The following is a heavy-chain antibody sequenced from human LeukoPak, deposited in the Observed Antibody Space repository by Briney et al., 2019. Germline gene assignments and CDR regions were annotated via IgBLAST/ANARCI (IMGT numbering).Heavy chain of an antibody. V-gene: IGHV4-34*01. Sequence: PSETLSLTCAVDGASSSGNHWSWIRQSPGKGLEWIAKISHSGNTNYRSSSWGRISISLDTSKNQISLRVNSVTAADTGIYYCARRYSPRGYSYDSWGLGTLVTVSS. CDR3: ARRYSPRGYSYDS. J-gene: IGHJ1*01. CDR1: GASSSGNH. CDR2: ISHSGNT. D-gene: IGHD5-12*01.